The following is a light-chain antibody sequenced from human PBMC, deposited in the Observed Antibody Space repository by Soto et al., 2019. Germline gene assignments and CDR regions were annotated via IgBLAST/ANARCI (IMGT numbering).Light chain of an antibody. Sequence: QSVLTQPPSASGTPGQTVTISSSGSSSNIGTNYVSWYQQIPGTAPKLLIYGNNQRPSGVPDRFSGSRSGTSASLAISGLRSEDEADYYCAAWDDSLSGVVFGGGTKLTVL. CDR3: AAWDDSLSGVV. J-gene: IGLJ3*02. CDR2: GNN. V-gene: IGLV1-47*01. CDR1: SSNIGTNY.